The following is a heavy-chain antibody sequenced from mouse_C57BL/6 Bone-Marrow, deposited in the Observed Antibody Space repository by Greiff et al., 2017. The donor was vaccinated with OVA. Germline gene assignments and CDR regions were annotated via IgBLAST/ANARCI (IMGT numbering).Heavy chain of an antibody. V-gene: IGHV1-69*01. CDR3: ARCPSYYGNYDWFAY. Sequence: QVQLQQPGAELVMPGASVKLSCKASGYTFTSYWMHWVKQRPGQGLEWIGEIDPSDSYTNYNQKFQGKSTLTVDKSSSTAYMQLSSLTSEDSAVYYCARCPSYYGNYDWFAYWGQGTLVTVSA. CDR2: IDPSDSYT. J-gene: IGHJ3*01. CDR1: GYTFTSYW. D-gene: IGHD2-1*01.